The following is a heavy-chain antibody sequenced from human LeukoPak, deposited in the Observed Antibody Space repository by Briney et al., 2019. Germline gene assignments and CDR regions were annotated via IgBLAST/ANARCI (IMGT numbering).Heavy chain of an antibody. CDR1: GYTFTSYD. CDR3: ARARRSDLPDASDI. J-gene: IGHJ3*02. Sequence: ASVKVSCKASGYTFTSYDINWVRQATGQGLEWMGWMNPNSGNTGYAQKFQGRVTMTRNTSISTAYMELSSLRSEDTAVYYCARARRSDLPDASDIWGQGTMVTVSS. CDR2: MNPNSGNT. V-gene: IGHV1-8*01. D-gene: IGHD1-14*01.